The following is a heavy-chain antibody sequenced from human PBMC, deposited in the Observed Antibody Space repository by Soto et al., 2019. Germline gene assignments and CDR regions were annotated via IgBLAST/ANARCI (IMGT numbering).Heavy chain of an antibody. D-gene: IGHD3-3*01. CDR3: AKADSYDIWSGYYTFDI. J-gene: IGHJ3*02. CDR2: ISGSGGST. V-gene: IGHV3-23*01. Sequence: EVQLLESGGGLVQPGGSLRLSCAASGFTFSSYAMSWVRQAPGKGLEWVSAISGSGGSTYYADSVKGRFTISRDNSKNTLYLRMNSLRAEDTAVYYCAKADSYDIWSGYYTFDIWGQGTMVTVSS. CDR1: GFTFSSYA.